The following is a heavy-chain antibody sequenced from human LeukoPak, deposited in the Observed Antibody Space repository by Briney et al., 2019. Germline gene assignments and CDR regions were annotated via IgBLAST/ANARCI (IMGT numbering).Heavy chain of an antibody. J-gene: IGHJ4*02. Sequence: KASETLSLTCTVSGGSISSGDYYWSWIRQPPGKGLEWIGYIYYSGSTYYNPSLKSRVTISVDTSKNQFSLRLSSVTAADTAVYYCARGSKIVLFDYWGQGTLVTVS. D-gene: IGHD3-16*02. V-gene: IGHV4-30-4*08. CDR2: IYYSGST. CDR3: ARGSKIVLFDY. CDR1: GGSISSGDYY.